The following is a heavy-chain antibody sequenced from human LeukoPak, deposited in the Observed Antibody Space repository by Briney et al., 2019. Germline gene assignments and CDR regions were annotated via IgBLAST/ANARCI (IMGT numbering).Heavy chain of an antibody. Sequence: GASVKVSCKASGYTFTSYSINWVRQVPGQGLEWMGWISAYNGNTNYAQKLQGRVTMTTDTSTSTAYMELRSLRSDDTAVYYCARDTRELQYYYYMDVWGKGTTVTVSS. D-gene: IGHD1-26*01. CDR3: ARDTRELQYYYYMDV. CDR1: GYTFTSYS. J-gene: IGHJ6*03. V-gene: IGHV1-18*01. CDR2: ISAYNGNT.